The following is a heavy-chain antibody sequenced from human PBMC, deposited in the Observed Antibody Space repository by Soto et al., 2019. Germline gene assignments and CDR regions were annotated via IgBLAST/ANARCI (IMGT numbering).Heavy chain of an antibody. Sequence: SETLSLTCSVSGDSMTSGGSYWSWVRHHPGKGLEWVGSIYYTGDTYFNPSLKSRTTVSMDTSKNEFSLKLTSVTSAVTAVYFWARGAPRHWDVRTCVHFWRQGTLV. CDR2: IYYTGDT. CDR3: ARGAPRHWDVRTCVHF. J-gene: IGHJ4*02. CDR1: GDSMTSGGSY. D-gene: IGHD7-27*01. V-gene: IGHV4-31*03.